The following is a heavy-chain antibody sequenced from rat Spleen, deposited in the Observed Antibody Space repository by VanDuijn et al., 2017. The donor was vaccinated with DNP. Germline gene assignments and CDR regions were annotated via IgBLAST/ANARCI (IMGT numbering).Heavy chain of an antibody. CDR3: ATQGQLQWFPY. Sequence: EVQLVETGGGLVQPGRSLKLSCVASGFTFSRYWMYWIRQAPGKGLEWVASTNIDGAKTYYSDSVKGRFTISRDNAENSVHLQMSSLRSEDTATYYCATQGQLQWFPYWGQGSLVTVSS. CDR1: GFTFSRYW. V-gene: IGHV5-58*01. J-gene: IGHJ3*01. CDR2: TNIDGAKT. D-gene: IGHD1-5*01.